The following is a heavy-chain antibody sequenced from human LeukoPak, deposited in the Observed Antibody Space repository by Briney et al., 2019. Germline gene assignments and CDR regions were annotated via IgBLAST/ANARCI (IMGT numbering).Heavy chain of an antibody. V-gene: IGHV3-30*04. CDR1: GFTFSSYA. CDR2: ISYDGSNK. CDR3: AKERKAVVVPAATLDY. J-gene: IGHJ4*02. D-gene: IGHD2-2*01. Sequence: GGSLRLSCAASGFTFSSYAMHWVRQAPGKGLEWVALISYDGSNKYYADSVKGRFTITRDNSKNTLYLQMNSLRAEDTAVYYCAKERKAVVVPAATLDYWGQGTLVTVSS.